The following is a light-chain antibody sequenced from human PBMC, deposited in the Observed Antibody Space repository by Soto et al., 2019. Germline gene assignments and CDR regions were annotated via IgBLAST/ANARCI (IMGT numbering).Light chain of an antibody. Sequence: EMVLTQSPGTLSLSPGETATLSCRASQSVSGSYLAWYQQKPGQAPRLLIYGASSRATGVPDRFSGSGSGTDFTLTISRLEPEDFAMYYCQQYGLTFGQGTKVEVK. V-gene: IGKV3-20*01. J-gene: IGKJ1*01. CDR2: GAS. CDR3: QQYGLT. CDR1: QSVSGSY.